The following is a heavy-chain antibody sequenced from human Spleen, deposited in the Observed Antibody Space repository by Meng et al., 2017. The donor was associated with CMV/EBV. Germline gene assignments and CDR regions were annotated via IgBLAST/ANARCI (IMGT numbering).Heavy chain of an antibody. Sequence: SVKVSCKASGYTFTSYGISWVRQAPGQGLEWMGGIIPVFGTSNYTQKFQGRVTITTDESSTTAYMYLSRLTSEDTAVYYCTRGDYGGMDVWGQGTTVTVSS. CDR1: GYTFTSYG. J-gene: IGHJ6*02. V-gene: IGHV1-69*05. CDR2: IIPVFGTS. CDR3: TRGDYGGMDV.